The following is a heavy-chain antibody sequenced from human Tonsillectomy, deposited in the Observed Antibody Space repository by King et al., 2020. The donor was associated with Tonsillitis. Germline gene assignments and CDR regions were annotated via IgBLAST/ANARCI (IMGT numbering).Heavy chain of an antibody. J-gene: IGHJ5*02. D-gene: IGHD5-24*01. CDR3: ARDGAERYGLFDP. V-gene: IGHV4-30-4*07. CDR1: GGSISSGGYS. CDR2: IYYRGST. Sequence: LQLQESGPGLVKPSQTLSLTCAVSGGSISSGGYSWSWIRQPPGKGLEWIGYIYYRGSTRYNPYLQSRVIMSLDTSKNQFSLKLYSVTAADTAVYYCARDGAERYGLFDPWGQGTLVTV.